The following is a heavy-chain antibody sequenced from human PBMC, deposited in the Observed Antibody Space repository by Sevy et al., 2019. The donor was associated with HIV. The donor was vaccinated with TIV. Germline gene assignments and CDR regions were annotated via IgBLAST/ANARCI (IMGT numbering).Heavy chain of an antibody. CDR3: ARRGASGGWYHFDY. CDR2: IYTTDSDA. CDR1: GYSFTSSW. D-gene: IGHD6-19*01. J-gene: IGHJ4*02. V-gene: IGHV5-51*01. Sequence: GESLKISCKASGYSFTSSWIGWVRQMPGKGLEWMGIIYTTDSDARYSPSFEGQVTISVDKSFSTAYLQWRSLKASDTAMYYCARRGASGGWYHFDYWGQGTLVTVSS.